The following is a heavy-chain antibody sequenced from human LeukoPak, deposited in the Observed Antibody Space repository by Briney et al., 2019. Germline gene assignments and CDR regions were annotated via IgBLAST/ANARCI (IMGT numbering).Heavy chain of an antibody. V-gene: IGHV4-39*07. Sequence: SETLSLTCTVSGGSISSSSYYWGWIRQPPGKGLEWIGRIYTSGSTNYNPSLKSRVTMSVDTSKNQFSLKLSSVTAADTAVYYCARSRGPTSRGYYYYYMDVWGKGTTVTISS. CDR2: IYTSGST. J-gene: IGHJ6*03. CDR1: GGSISSSSYY. CDR3: ARSRGPTSRGYYYYYMDV. D-gene: IGHD1-26*01.